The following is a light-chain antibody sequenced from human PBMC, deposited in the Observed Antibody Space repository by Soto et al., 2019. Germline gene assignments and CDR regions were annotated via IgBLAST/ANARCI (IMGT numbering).Light chain of an antibody. J-gene: IGLJ3*02. CDR1: GSDIGAYDY. CDR2: EVT. Sequence: QSVLTQPPSASGAPGQSVTLSCTGTGSDIGAYDYVSWYQQYPGKAPKLMIYEVTKRPSGVPDRISGSKSGNTASLTISGLQTEDEADYYCSSYAGRPWQFGGGTKVTVL. CDR3: SSYAGRPWQ. V-gene: IGLV2-8*01.